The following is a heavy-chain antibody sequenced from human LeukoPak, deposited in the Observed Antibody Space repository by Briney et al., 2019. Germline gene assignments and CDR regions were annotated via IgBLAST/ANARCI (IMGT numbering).Heavy chain of an antibody. CDR1: GGSIRSSSDK. Sequence: SETVSLTCTVSGGSIRSSSDKCGWIRQPPLNGLEWIGSFQYTGSTHYNPSLKSRVTISVDTSKNQFSLKLSSVTAADTALYYCARTGGSFYFYYYMDVWGKGTTITVSS. D-gene: IGHD1-26*01. CDR3: ARTGGSFYFYYYMDV. CDR2: FQYTGST. V-gene: IGHV4-39*07. J-gene: IGHJ6*03.